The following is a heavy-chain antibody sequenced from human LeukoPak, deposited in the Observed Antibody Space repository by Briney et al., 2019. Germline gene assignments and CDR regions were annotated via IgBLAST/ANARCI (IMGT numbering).Heavy chain of an antibody. Sequence: ETLSLTCTVSGGSISSSSYYWGWIRQPPGKGLEWIGSIYYSGSTYYNPSLKSRVTISVDTSKNQFSLKLSSVTAADTAVYYCARDRSITMIVVVGYFDYWGQGTLVTVSS. CDR1: GGSISSSSYY. D-gene: IGHD3-22*01. J-gene: IGHJ4*02. V-gene: IGHV4-39*07. CDR2: IYYSGST. CDR3: ARDRSITMIVVVGYFDY.